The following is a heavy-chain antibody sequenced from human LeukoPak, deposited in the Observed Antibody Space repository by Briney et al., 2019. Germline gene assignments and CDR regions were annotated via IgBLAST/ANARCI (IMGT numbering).Heavy chain of an antibody. Sequence: PGESLRLSCAASGFTFSSYAMSWVRQAPGKGLEWVSAISGSGGSTYYADSVKGRFTISRDNSKNTLYLQMNSLRAEDTAVYYCAKNSRYYDFWSGYAYMDVWGKGTTVTVSS. J-gene: IGHJ6*03. D-gene: IGHD3-3*01. CDR2: ISGSGGST. CDR3: AKNSRYYDFWSGYAYMDV. CDR1: GFTFSSYA. V-gene: IGHV3-23*01.